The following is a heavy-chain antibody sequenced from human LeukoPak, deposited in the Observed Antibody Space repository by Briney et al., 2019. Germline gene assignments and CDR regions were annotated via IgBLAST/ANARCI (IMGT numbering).Heavy chain of an antibody. CDR1: GFTFSSYA. CDR2: ISDSGGST. CDR3: AKGSSNWRDYYYFDY. V-gene: IGHV3-23*01. D-gene: IGHD6-13*01. J-gene: IGHJ4*02. Sequence: GGSLRLSCAASGFTFSSYAVSWVRQAPGKGLAWVSAISDSGGSTQYADSVKGRFTISRDNSKNTLYLQMNSLRAEDTAVYYCAKGSSNWRDYYYFDYWGQGTLDTVSS.